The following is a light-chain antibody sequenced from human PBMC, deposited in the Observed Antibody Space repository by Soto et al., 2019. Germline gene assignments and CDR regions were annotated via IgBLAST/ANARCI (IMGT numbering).Light chain of an antibody. Sequence: EIVMTQSPATLSVSPGERATLSCRASQSVSSNLAWYQQKHGQAPRLLIYGASTRATGIPARFSGSGSGTEFTLTISSLQSEDFAVYYRQQYNNWPRTFGQGTKVEIK. V-gene: IGKV3-15*01. CDR3: QQYNNWPRT. CDR2: GAS. J-gene: IGKJ1*01. CDR1: QSVSSN.